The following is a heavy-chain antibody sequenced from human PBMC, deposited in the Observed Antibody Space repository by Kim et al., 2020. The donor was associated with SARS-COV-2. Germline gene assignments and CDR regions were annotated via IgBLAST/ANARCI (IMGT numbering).Heavy chain of an antibody. CDR3: ARDQRIYYYYGMDV. Sequence: SVKVSCKASGGTFSSYAISWVRQAPGQGLEWMGGIIPIFGTANYAQKFQGRVTVTADESTSTAYMELSSLRSEDTAVYYCARDQRIYYYYGMDVWGQGTTVTVSS. D-gene: IGHD2-15*01. CDR2: IIPIFGTA. J-gene: IGHJ6*02. V-gene: IGHV1-69*13. CDR1: GGTFSSYA.